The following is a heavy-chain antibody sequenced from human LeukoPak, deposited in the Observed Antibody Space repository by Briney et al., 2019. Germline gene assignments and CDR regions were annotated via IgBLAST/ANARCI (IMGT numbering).Heavy chain of an antibody. V-gene: IGHV1-8*03. D-gene: IGHD2-2*01. CDR1: GYTFTSYD. CDR2: MNPNSGNT. J-gene: IGHJ5*02. Sequence: ASVKVSCKASGYTFTSYDINWVRQATGQGLEWMGWMNPNSGNTGYAQKFQGRVTITRNTSISTAYMELSGLTSEDTAVYYCATESSYCSNATCYSSGLDPWGQGTLVTVSS. CDR3: ATESSYCSNATCYSSGLDP.